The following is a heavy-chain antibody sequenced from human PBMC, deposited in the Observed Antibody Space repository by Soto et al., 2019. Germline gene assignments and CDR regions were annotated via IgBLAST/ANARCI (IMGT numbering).Heavy chain of an antibody. Sequence: QVQLQESGPGLVKPSGTLSLTCAVSGGSISSSNWWSWVRQPPGKVLEWIGEIYHSGSTNYNPSLKSRVTISVDKSKNQFSLKLSSVTAADTAVYYCARTSSGWYRVGYYGMDVWGQGTTVTVSS. CDR3: ARTSSGWYRVGYYGMDV. CDR1: GGSISSSNW. D-gene: IGHD6-19*01. CDR2: IYHSGST. V-gene: IGHV4-4*02. J-gene: IGHJ6*02.